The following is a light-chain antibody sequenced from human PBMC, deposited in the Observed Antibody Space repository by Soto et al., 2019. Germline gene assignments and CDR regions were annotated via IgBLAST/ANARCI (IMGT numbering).Light chain of an antibody. CDR1: SSNIGAGYD. J-gene: IGLJ2*01. CDR2: GNS. V-gene: IGLV1-40*01. Sequence: QSVLTQPPSVSGAPGQRVTISCTGSSSNIGAGYDVHWYQQLPGTAPKLLIYGNSNRPSGVPDRFSGSKSGTSASLAITGLQAEEEADYYCQSYDSSLSASVVFGGGTKLTVL. CDR3: QSYDSSLSASVV.